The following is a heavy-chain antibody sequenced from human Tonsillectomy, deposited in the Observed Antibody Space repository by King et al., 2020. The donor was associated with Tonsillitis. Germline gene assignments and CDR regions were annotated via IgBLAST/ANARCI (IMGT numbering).Heavy chain of an antibody. CDR2: ISGYSGDT. D-gene: IGHD3-22*01. V-gene: IGHV1-18*01. J-gene: IGHJ4*02. CDR1: GYTFTIYG. CDR3: ARDYYDSIHYFDY. Sequence: QLVQSGAEVKKPGASVKVSCTASGYTFTIYGISWVRQAPGQGLEWMGWISGYSGDTKYAQKLQDRVTMTTDTSTSTAYTELRSLRSDDTAVYYCARDYYDSIHYFDYWGQGTLVTVSS.